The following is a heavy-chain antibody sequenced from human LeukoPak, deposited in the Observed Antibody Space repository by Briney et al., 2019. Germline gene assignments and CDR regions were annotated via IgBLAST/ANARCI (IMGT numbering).Heavy chain of an antibody. D-gene: IGHD3-16*01. CDR1: GFTFSSYS. V-gene: IGHV3-48*01. J-gene: IGHJ4*02. CDR3: ARVWLTGPKGY. Sequence: PGGSLRLSCAASGFTFSSYSMNWVRQAPGKGLEWVSYISSSSSSIYYADSVKGRFTISRDNAKNSLNLQMNSLRAEDTAVYYCARVWLTGPKGYWGQGTLVTVSS. CDR2: ISSSSSSI.